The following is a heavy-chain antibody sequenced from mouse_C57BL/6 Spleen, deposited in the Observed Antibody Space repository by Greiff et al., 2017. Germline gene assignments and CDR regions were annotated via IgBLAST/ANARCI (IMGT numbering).Heavy chain of an antibody. J-gene: IGHJ3*01. CDR2: INPNNGGT. CDR3: ARGELFAY. CDR1: GYTFTDYY. V-gene: IGHV1-26*01. Sequence: VQLKQSGPELVKPGASVKISCKASGYTFTDYYMNWVKQSHGKSLEWIGDINPNNGGTSYNQKFKGKATLTVDKSSSTAYMELRSLTSEDSAVYYCARGELFAYWGQGTLVTVSA.